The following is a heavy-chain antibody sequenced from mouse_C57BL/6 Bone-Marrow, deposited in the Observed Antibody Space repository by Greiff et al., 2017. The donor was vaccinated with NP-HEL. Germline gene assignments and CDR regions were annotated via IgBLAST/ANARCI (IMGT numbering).Heavy chain of an antibody. CDR2: IDPSDSYT. D-gene: IGHD1-1*01. J-gene: IGHJ2*01. Sequence: QVQLQQPGAELVMPGASVKLSCKASGYTFTSYWMHWVKQRPGQGLEWIGEIDPSDSYTNYNQKFKGKSTLTVDKSSSTAYMQLSSLTSEDSAVYYCASSGAITTESRGGFDYWGQGTTLTVSS. V-gene: IGHV1-69*01. CDR3: ASSGAITTESRGGFDY. CDR1: GYTFTSYW.